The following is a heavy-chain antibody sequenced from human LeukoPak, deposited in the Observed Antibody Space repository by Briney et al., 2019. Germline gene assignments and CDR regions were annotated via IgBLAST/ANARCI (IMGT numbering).Heavy chain of an antibody. CDR2: IKQDGSVK. D-gene: IGHD2-8*01. CDR1: GFTFSSYW. CDR3: ARDSETAGEWFDY. J-gene: IGHJ4*02. Sequence: GGSLRLSCAASGFTFSSYWMSWVRQAPGKGLEWVANIKQDGSVKYYVDSVKGRFTISRDNAKNSLYLQMNSLRAEDTAVYYCARDSETAGEWFDYWGQGTLVTVSS. V-gene: IGHV3-7*04.